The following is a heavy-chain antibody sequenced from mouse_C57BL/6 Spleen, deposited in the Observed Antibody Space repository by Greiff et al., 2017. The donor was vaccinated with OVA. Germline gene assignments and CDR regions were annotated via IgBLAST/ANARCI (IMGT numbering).Heavy chain of an antibody. J-gene: IGHJ3*01. V-gene: IGHV1-61*01. CDR3: ARGTTVAPAWFAY. D-gene: IGHD1-1*01. CDR2: IYPSDSET. CDR1: GYTFTSYW. Sequence: QVQLQQPGAELVRPGSSVKLSCKASGYTFTSYWMDWVKQRPGQGLEWIGNIYPSDSETHYNQKFKDKATLTVDKSSSTAYMQLSSLTSEDSAVYYCARGTTVAPAWFAYWGQGTLVTVSA.